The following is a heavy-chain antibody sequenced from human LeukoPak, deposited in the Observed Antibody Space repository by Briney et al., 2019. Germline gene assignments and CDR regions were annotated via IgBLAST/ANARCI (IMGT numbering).Heavy chain of an antibody. J-gene: IGHJ6*02. CDR2: ISYDGSNK. V-gene: IGHV3-30*18. D-gene: IGHD6-13*01. Sequence: PGGSLRLSCAASGFTFSSHGMHWVRQAPGKGLEWVAVISYDGSNKYYADSVKGRFTISRDNSKNTLYLQMNSLGAEDTAVYYCAKVTYSSSWFNNYYYYYGMDVWGQGTTVTVSS. CDR1: GFTFSSHG. CDR3: AKVTYSSSWFNNYYYYYGMDV.